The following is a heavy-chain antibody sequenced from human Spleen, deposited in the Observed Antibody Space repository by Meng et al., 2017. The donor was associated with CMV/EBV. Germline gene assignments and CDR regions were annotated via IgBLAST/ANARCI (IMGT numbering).Heavy chain of an antibody. V-gene: IGHV4-61*01. Sequence: GSLRLSYTVSGGSVSSGTYYSAWIRRPPGKGLEYIGNIYYSGSTNYNPALESRVTMSLDTSRDQIYLKLASVTAADTAIYYCARSQWGAATPSPPAYWGQGTLVTVSS. CDR2: IYYSGST. D-gene: IGHD1-26*01. J-gene: IGHJ4*02. CDR1: GGSVSSGTYY. CDR3: ARSQWGAATPSPPAY.